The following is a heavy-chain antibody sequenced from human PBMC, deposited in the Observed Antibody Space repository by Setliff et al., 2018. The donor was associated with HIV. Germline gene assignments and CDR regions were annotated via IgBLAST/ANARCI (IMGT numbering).Heavy chain of an antibody. Sequence: SETLSLTCNVSGGSISSCNYYWSWIRLPAGKGLEWVGHIYTSGSTNYNPSLKSLVTILVDMSKNQFSLKLSSVTAADTAFYFCARIIGSDIAGAQYYFDYWGQGTLVTVSS. CDR3: ARIIGSDIAGAQYYFDY. CDR2: IYTSGST. V-gene: IGHV4-61*09. D-gene: IGHD6-13*01. J-gene: IGHJ4*02. CDR1: GGSISSCNYY.